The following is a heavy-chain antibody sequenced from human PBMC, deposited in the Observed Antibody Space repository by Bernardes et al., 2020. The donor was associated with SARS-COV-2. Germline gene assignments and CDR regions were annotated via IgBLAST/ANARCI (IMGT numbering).Heavy chain of an antibody. CDR1: GGSFSVYY. CDR2: INHSGST. CDR3: ARGSLWYWYFDL. D-gene: IGHD2-21*01. V-gene: IGHV4-34*01. J-gene: IGHJ2*01. Sequence: GGSFSVYYWSWIRQPPGKGLEWIVAINHSGSTNYNPSLKSRVTISVDTSKNQFSLKLSSVTAADTAVYYCARGSLWYWYFDLWGRGTLVTVSS.